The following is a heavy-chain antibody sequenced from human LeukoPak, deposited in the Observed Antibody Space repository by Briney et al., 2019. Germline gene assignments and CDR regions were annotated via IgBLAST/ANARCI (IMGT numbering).Heavy chain of an antibody. V-gene: IGHV3-53*01. CDR1: GFTVSSNY. D-gene: IGHD5-18*01. J-gene: IGHJ4*02. CDR3: ARVDTVSGILV. Sequence: GGSLRLSCAASGFTVSSNYMSWVRQAPGKGLEWVSVIYEGGGRYYGDSVKGRFTISKDNFENTVYLQMNSLRADDTAVYYCARVDTVSGILVWGQGTLVTVSS. CDR2: IYEGGGR.